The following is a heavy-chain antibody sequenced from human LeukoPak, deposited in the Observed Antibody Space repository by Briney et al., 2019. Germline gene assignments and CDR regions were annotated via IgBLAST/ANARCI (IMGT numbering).Heavy chain of an antibody. D-gene: IGHD3-22*01. V-gene: IGHV4-39*07. CDR3: AGNGGMVITYWFDP. CDR1: GGSISSSSYY. J-gene: IGHJ5*02. Sequence: SETLSLTCTVSGGSISSSSYYWGWIRQPPGKGLEWIGRIYYSGSTYYNPSLKSRVTISVETSKNQFSLKLSSVTAADTAVYYCAGNGGMVITYWFDPWGQGTLVTVSS. CDR2: IYYSGST.